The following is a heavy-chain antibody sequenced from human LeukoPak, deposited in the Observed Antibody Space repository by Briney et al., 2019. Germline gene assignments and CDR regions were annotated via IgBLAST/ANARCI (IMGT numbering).Heavy chain of an antibody. V-gene: IGHV3-66*02. CDR1: GFTVSSNY. CDR2: IYSGGST. Sequence: GGSLRLSCAASGFTVSSNYMSWVRQAPGKGLEWVSGIYSGGSTYYADSVKGRFTISRDNSKNTLYLQMNSMRAEDTAVYYCARIAYDILTGYSSPHQGANWFDPWGQGTLVTVSS. CDR3: ARIAYDILTGYSSPHQGANWFDP. D-gene: IGHD3-9*01. J-gene: IGHJ5*02.